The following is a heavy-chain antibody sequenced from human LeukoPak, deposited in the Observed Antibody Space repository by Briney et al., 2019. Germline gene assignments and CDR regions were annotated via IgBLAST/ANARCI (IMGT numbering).Heavy chain of an antibody. CDR1: GYSISSSYY. Sequence: SETLSLTCAVSGYSISSSYYWSWIRQPPGKGLEWIGYIYYSGSTNYNPSLKSRVTISVDTSKNQFSLKLSSVTAADTAVYYCARRGGYYEEFDYWGQGTLVTVSS. CDR2: IYYSGST. D-gene: IGHD3-22*01. J-gene: IGHJ4*02. CDR3: ARRGGYYEEFDY. V-gene: IGHV4-59*01.